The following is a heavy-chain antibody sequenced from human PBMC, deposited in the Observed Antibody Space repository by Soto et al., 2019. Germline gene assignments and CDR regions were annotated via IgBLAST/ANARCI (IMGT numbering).Heavy chain of an antibody. J-gene: IGHJ4*02. CDR3: AKVLVEGTYYYDSSGSLAFDY. CDR2: INQNGGAM. CDR1: GFTFSNYW. V-gene: IGHV3-7*01. D-gene: IGHD3-22*01. Sequence: GGSLRLSCAASGFTFSNYWMTWVRQAPGKGLEWVASINQNGGAMHYVDSVKGRFTVSRDNAKNSLYLQVNSLRAEDTAVFYCAKVLVEGTYYYDSSGSLAFDYWGQGTPVTVSS.